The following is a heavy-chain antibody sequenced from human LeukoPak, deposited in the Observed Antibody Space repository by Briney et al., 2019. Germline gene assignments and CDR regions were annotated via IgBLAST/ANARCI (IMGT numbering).Heavy chain of an antibody. CDR3: ARVRVHPMYDFWSGYSRRSGDGFDP. Sequence: ASVKVSCKASGYTFTSYDINWVRQATGQGLEWMGWMNPNSGNTGYAQKFQGRVTMTRNTSISTAYMELSSLRSEDTAVYYCARVRVHPMYDFWSGYSRRSGDGFDPWGQGTLVTVSS. V-gene: IGHV1-8*01. CDR1: GYTFTSYD. CDR2: MNPNSGNT. J-gene: IGHJ5*02. D-gene: IGHD3-3*01.